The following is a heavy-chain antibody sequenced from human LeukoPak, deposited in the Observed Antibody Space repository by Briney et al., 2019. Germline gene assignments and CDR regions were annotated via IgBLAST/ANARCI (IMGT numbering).Heavy chain of an antibody. CDR3: AKPVAPPPVPVFDY. V-gene: IGHV3-30*02. J-gene: IGHJ4*02. Sequence: PGGPLRLSCAASGFTFSSYGMHWVRQAPGKGLEWVAFIRYDGSNKYYADSVKGRFTISRDNSKDTLYLQMNSLRAEDTAVYYCAKPVAPPPVPVFDYWGQGTLVTVSS. D-gene: IGHD2-15*01. CDR1: GFTFSSYG. CDR2: IRYDGSNK.